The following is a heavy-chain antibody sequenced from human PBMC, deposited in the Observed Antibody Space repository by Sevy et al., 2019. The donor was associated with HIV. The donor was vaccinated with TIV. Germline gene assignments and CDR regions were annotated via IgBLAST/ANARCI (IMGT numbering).Heavy chain of an antibody. Sequence: GGSLRLSCAASGFTFSSYGMHWVRQAPGKGLEWVAVISHDGVNEYCADSVKGRFTISRDNSKNTLYLQMNTLRAEDTAVYNCAKGGDSGSWGGGAFDIWGQGTMVTVSS. D-gene: IGHD6-13*01. CDR2: ISHDGVNE. V-gene: IGHV3-30*18. CDR3: AKGGDSGSWGGGAFDI. CDR1: GFTFSSYG. J-gene: IGHJ3*02.